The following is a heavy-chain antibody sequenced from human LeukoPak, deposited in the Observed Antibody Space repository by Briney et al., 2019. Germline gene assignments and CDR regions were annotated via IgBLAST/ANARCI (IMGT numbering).Heavy chain of an antibody. CDR2: IIPIFGTA. J-gene: IGHJ6*02. Sequence: SVKVSCKASGGTFSSYAISWVRQAPGQGLEWMGGIIPIFGTANYAQKFQGRVTITADESTSTAYMELSSLRSEDTAVYYCARAPNDYGDYYYYGMDVWGQGATVTVSS. D-gene: IGHD4-17*01. V-gene: IGHV1-69*01. CDR3: ARAPNDYGDYYYYGMDV. CDR1: GGTFSSYA.